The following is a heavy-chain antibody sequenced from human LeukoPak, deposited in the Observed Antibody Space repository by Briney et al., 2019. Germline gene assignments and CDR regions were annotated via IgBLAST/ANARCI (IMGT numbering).Heavy chain of an antibody. V-gene: IGHV4-38-2*01. CDR2: IYHTGST. CDR1: GYSTSRGYY. CDR3: ARAGWIITSGIDY. D-gene: IGHD3-10*01. J-gene: IGHJ4*02. Sequence: PSETLSLTCGVSGYSTSRGYYWAWIRQPPGKGLEWIGTIYHTGSTYYNPSLESRVTISVDTSKNEFSLNLNSVTAADTAVYYCARAGWIITSGIDYWGQGALVTVSS.